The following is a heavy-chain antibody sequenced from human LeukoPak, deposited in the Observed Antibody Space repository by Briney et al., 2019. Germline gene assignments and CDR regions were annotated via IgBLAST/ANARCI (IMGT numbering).Heavy chain of an antibody. CDR2: IQFDGGKK. Sequence: PGGSLRLSCAASGFTFRNYNMHWVRQAPGKGLEWVAFIQFDGGKKVYADSVQGRFTVSRDNSKNTLYLEIDRLRAEDTAVFYCVKVDCGCAGCFRPEGWGQGTLVTASS. J-gene: IGHJ1*01. V-gene: IGHV3-30*02. D-gene: IGHD2-21*01. CDR3: VKVDCGCAGCFRPEG. CDR1: GFTFRNYN.